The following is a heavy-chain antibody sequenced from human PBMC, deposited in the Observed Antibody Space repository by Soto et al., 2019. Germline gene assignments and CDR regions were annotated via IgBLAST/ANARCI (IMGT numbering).Heavy chain of an antibody. CDR3: ARHSSSSYWFDP. V-gene: IGHV4-34*01. Sequence: TLSLTCAVSGGSFSGYYWSWIRRPPGKGLQWIGEINHSESTNYNPSLKSRVTISIDTSKNQFSLKLSSVTAADTAVYYCARHSSSSYWFDPWGQGTLVTVSS. CDR1: GGSFSGYY. CDR2: INHSEST. D-gene: IGHD6-6*01. J-gene: IGHJ5*02.